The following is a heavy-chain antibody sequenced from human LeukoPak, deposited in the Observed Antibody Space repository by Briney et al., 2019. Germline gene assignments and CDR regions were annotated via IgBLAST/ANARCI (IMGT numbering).Heavy chain of an antibody. CDR2: ISSTSSYI. D-gene: IGHD6-19*01. Sequence: GGSLRLSCAASGFTFSSYSMNWVRQAPGKGPEWVSSISSTSSYIYYADSVKGRFTISRDNAKNSLYLQMNSLRDEDTAVYFCARRASRSGGWQFFDYWGQGTLVTVSS. CDR3: ARRASRSGGWQFFDY. CDR1: GFTFSSYS. J-gene: IGHJ4*02. V-gene: IGHV3-21*01.